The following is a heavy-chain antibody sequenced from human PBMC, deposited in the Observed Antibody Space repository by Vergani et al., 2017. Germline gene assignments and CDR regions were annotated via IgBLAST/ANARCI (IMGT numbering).Heavy chain of an antibody. V-gene: IGHV3-23*03. D-gene: IGHD3-3*01. CDR3: AKGGLDFWSGLDY. Sequence: EVQLLESGGGLVQPGGSLRLSCAASGFTFSSYAMSWVRQAPGKGLEWVSVIYSGGSTYHADSVKGRFTISRDNSKNTLYLQMNSLRAEDTAVYYCAKGGLDFWSGLDYWGQGTLVTVSS. J-gene: IGHJ4*02. CDR1: GFTFSSYA. CDR2: IYSGGST.